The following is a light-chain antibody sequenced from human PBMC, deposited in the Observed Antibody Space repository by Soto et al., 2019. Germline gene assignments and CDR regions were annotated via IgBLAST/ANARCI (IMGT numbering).Light chain of an antibody. CDR2: AAS. V-gene: IGKV1-39*01. CDR3: HQTYGTTRT. Sequence: DIQMTQSPSSLSASVGDRVTITCRASQSIGKYLNWYQQKPGEAPNLLIYAASILQSGVPSRFSGSSSGTDFTHTITILQPEDFATYYCHQTYGTTRTFGQGTKVEIK. J-gene: IGKJ1*01. CDR1: QSIGKY.